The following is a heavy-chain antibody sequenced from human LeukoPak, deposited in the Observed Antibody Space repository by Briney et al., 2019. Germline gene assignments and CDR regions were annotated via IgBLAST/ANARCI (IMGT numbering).Heavy chain of an antibody. CDR3: AREGTHRSPYYHWFDP. J-gene: IGHJ5*02. CDR2: IYHTATT. Sequence: KASETLSLTCAVYGGSFSGYYWAWIRQTPGKGLEWIGSIYHTATTYYNPSLKSRVTISIDTSKKQFSLTMRSVTATDMAVYYCAREGTHRSPYYHWFDPWGQGTLVTVSS. D-gene: IGHD3-10*01. V-gene: IGHV4-38-2*02. CDR1: GGSFSGYY.